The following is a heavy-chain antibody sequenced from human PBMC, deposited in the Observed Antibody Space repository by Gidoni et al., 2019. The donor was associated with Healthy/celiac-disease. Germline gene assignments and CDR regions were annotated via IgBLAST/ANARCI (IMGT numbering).Heavy chain of an antibody. CDR3: ASSIQLWLHFDY. J-gene: IGHJ4*02. Sequence: QVQLVESGGGVVQPGRSLRLSWAASGFTFSSYAMHWVRQAPVKGLEWVAVISYDGSNKYYADSVKGRFTISRDNSKNTLYLQMNSLRAEDTAVYYCASSIQLWLHFDYWGQGTLVTVSS. CDR1: GFTFSSYA. V-gene: IGHV3-30-3*01. CDR2: ISYDGSNK. D-gene: IGHD5-18*01.